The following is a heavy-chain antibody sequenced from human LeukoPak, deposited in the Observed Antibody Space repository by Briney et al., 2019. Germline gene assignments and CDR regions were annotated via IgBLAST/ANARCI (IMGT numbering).Heavy chain of an antibody. V-gene: IGHV5-51*01. CDR3: AMGGYCSGGSCYARHNWFDP. CDR1: GYIFTSYY. CDR2: IYPGDSDT. Sequence: KVSCKASGYIFTSYYMHWVRQMPGKGLEWMGIIYPGDSDTRYSPSFQGQVTISADKSISTAYLQWSSLKASDTAMYYCAMGGYCSGGSCYARHNWFDPWGQGTLVTVSS. D-gene: IGHD2-15*01. J-gene: IGHJ5*02.